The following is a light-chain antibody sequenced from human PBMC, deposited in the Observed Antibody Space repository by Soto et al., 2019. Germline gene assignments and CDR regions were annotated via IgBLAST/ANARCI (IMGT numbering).Light chain of an antibody. J-gene: IGKJ1*01. V-gene: IGKV1-39*01. CDR3: QKYDSAPWT. CDR1: QSISRY. Sequence: DIQMTKSPSSLSASVYDRVSITCLASQSISRYLNWYQQKPGKAPNLLIYATSSLQSGVPSRFSGSGSGTDFTLTISSLQPEDVATYYCQKYDSAPWTFGQGTKVDIK. CDR2: ATS.